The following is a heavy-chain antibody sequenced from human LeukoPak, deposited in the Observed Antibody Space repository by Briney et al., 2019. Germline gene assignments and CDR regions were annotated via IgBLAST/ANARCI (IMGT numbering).Heavy chain of an antibody. CDR2: IRYDGSNK. D-gene: IGHD3-3*01. V-gene: IGHV3-30*02. Sequence: GGSLRLSCAASGFTFSSYAMHWVRQAPGKGLEWVAFIRYDGSNKYYADSVKGRFTISRDNSKNTLYLQMNSLRAEDTAVYYYAKLSQSTYYDFSDDYWGQGTLVTVSS. J-gene: IGHJ4*02. CDR3: AKLSQSTYYDFSDDY. CDR1: GFTFSSYA.